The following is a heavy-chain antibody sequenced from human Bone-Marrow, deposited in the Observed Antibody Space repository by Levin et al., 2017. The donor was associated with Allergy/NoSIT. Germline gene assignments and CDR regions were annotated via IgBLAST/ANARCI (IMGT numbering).Heavy chain of an antibody. CDR1: GFTFSSYG. J-gene: IGHJ5*02. Sequence: GGSLRLSCAASGFTFSSYGMHWVRQAPGKGLEWVAVISYDGSNKYYADSVKGRFTISRDNSKNTLYLQMNSLRAEDTAVYYCAKPSSGWYPTNWFDPWGQGTLVTVSS. CDR3: AKPSSGWYPTNWFDP. CDR2: ISYDGSNK. D-gene: IGHD6-19*01. V-gene: IGHV3-30*18.